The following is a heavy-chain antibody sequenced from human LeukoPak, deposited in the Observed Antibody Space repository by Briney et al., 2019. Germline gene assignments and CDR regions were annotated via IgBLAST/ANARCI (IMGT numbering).Heavy chain of an antibody. CDR2: INPHSGGT. CDR1: GYTFTGYY. J-gene: IGHJ4*02. CDR3: ARDRSRYFDY. Sequence: GASVKASCKASGYTFTGYYMHWVRQAPGQGLEWMGWINPHSGGTNYAQKFQGRVTMTRDTSISTAYMELSSLRSDDTAVYYCARDRSRYFDYWGQGTLATVSS. V-gene: IGHV1-2*02.